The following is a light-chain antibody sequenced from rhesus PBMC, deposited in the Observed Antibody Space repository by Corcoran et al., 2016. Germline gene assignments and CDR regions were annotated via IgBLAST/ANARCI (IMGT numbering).Light chain of an antibody. CDR2: AAT. J-gene: IGKJ1*01. Sequence: DVQMTQSPSSLSASVGDTVTITCRASQGISSYLNWFQQKPGKAPKLLISAATTLQSGVPSRFSGSGAGTDFTRTISSMQPEDFATYYCQQYKSYPWTFGQGTKVEIK. V-gene: IGKV1-28*02. CDR3: QQYKSYPWT. CDR1: QGISSY.